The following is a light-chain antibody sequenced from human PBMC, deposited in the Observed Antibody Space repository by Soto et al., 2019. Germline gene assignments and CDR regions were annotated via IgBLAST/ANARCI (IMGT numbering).Light chain of an antibody. CDR2: DTS. V-gene: IGKV3-11*01. CDR3: HRYGSLLT. Sequence: GLTQSLATLSLSPGERATLSCRASQSVSTYLAWYQQKPGQPPRLLIYDTSNRATGIPARFTGSGSGTDFTLTIFCLEPEDFAVYYCHRYGSLLTSGGGTKADIK. J-gene: IGKJ4*01. CDR1: QSVSTY.